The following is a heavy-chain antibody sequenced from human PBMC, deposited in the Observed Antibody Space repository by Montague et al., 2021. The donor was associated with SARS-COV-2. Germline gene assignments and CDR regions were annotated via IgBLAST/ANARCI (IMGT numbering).Heavy chain of an antibody. V-gene: IGHV4-39*01. CDR3: ARHVNYYDSRSYLL. Sequence: SETLSLTCSMSGVSVINDINYWAWIRQPPGKGLEWIGSVYSSGGTYTNPSLSSRLSTSVDTSNSQFSLTLSSVTAADTAIYYCARHVNYYDSRSYLLWGQGAHLTVSS. J-gene: IGHJ4*02. D-gene: IGHD3-22*01. CDR2: VYSSGGT. CDR1: GVSVINDINY.